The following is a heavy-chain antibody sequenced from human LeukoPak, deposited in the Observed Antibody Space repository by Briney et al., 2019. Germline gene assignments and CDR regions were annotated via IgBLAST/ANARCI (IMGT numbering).Heavy chain of an antibody. V-gene: IGHV3-33*01. J-gene: IGHJ3*02. D-gene: IGHD3-22*01. CDR2: IWYDGSNK. CDR1: GFTFSSYG. CDR3: ARAGYYDSSGSTRAFDT. Sequence: GGSLRLSCAASGFTFSSYGLHWVRQAPGTGLEWVAVIWYDGSNKYYADSVKGRFTISRDNSKNTLYLQMSSLGAEDTAVYYCARAGYYDSSGSTRAFDTWGQGTMVTVSS.